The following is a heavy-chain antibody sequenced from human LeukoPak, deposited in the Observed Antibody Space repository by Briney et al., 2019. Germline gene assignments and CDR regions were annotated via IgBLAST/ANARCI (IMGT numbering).Heavy chain of an antibody. CDR1: GFTFSNYE. D-gene: IGHD4-17*01. Sequence: GGSLRLSCVVSGFTFSNYEMNWVRQAPGKGLEWVSDISSSGNTVHYADSVKGRFTISKDNAKTSLYLQMNSLRAEDTAVYYCARDESGDYDLDYWGQGTLVTASS. J-gene: IGHJ4*02. CDR3: ARDESGDYDLDY. CDR2: ISSSGNTV. V-gene: IGHV3-48*03.